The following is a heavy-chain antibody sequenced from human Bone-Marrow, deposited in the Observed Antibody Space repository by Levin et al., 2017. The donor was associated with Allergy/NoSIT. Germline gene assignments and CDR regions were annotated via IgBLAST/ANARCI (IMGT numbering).Heavy chain of an antibody. J-gene: IGHJ6*02. D-gene: IGHD2-15*01. CDR1: GFTFSSYA. CDR3: ARGSPGYCSGGSCYSNYYYYGMDV. V-gene: IGHV3-30-3*01. Sequence: GGSLRLSCAASGFTFSSYAMHWVRQAPGKGLEWVAVISYDGSNKYYADSVKGRFTISRDNSKNTLYLQMNSLRAEDTAVYYCARGSPGYCSGGSCYSNYYYYGMDVWGQGTTVTVSS. CDR2: ISYDGSNK.